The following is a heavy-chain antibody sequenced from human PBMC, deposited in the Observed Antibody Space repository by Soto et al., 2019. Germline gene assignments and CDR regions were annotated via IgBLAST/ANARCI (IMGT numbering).Heavy chain of an antibody. CDR1: GFTFSSYW. J-gene: IGHJ6*02. V-gene: IGHV3-7*01. D-gene: IGHD2-2*02. CDR3: AREYTAWPLAYGLDV. CDR2: IKQDGREK. Sequence: GGSLRLSCAASGFTFSSYWMSWVRQAPGKGLEWVANIKQDGREKYYVDSVKGRFTISRDNAKNSLYLQMNSLRAEDTAVYYCAREYTAWPLAYGLDVWGQGTTVTVSS.